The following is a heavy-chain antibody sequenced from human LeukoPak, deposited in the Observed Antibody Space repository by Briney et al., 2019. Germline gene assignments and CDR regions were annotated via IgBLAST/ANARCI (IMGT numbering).Heavy chain of an antibody. CDR3: ARGPRIAAAGTGY. D-gene: IGHD6-13*01. CDR1: GYTFTGYY. J-gene: IGHJ4*02. V-gene: IGHV1-2*02. CDR2: INPNSGGT. Sequence: ASAKVSCKASGYTFTGYYMHWVRQAPGQGLEWMGWINPNSGGTNYAQKFQGRVTMTRDTSISTAYMELSRLRSDDTAVYYCARGPRIAAAGTGYWGQGTLVTVSS.